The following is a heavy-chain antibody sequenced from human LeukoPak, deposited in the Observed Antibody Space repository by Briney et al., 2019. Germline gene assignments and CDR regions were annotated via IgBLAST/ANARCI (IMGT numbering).Heavy chain of an antibody. CDR2: IYYSGST. CDR3: AAGGYSSSWLPGY. Sequence: PSETLSLTCTVSGGSISSYYWSWIRQPPGKGLEWIGYIYYSGSTNYNPSLKSRVTISVDTSKNQSSLKLSSVTAADTAVYYCAAGGYSSSWLPGYWGQGTLVTVSS. V-gene: IGHV4-59*08. J-gene: IGHJ4*02. D-gene: IGHD6-13*01. CDR1: GGSISSYY.